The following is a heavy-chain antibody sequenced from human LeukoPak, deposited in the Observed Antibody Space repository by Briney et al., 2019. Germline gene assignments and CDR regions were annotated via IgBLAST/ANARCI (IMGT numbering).Heavy chain of an antibody. CDR3: SKSRDGYNHGLH. D-gene: IGHD5-24*01. CDR2: ILYDGTVG. V-gene: IGHV3-33*06. Sequence: GGSLRLSCAASGFTLSTYGMHWFRQAPGKGLEWVAVILYDGTVGYHTDSVKGRFTISRDNSKNTLYLQMNSLTVEDTAVYYCSKSRDGYNHGLHWGQGTLVTASS. CDR1: GFTLSTYG. J-gene: IGHJ4*02.